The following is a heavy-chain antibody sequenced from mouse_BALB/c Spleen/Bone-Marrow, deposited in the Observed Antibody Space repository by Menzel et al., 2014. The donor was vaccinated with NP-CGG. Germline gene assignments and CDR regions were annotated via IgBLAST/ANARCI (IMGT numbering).Heavy chain of an antibody. CDR1: GFNIKDTY. D-gene: IGHD1-1*01. J-gene: IGHJ3*01. V-gene: IGHV14-3*02. CDR2: IDPANGNT. Sequence: EVQLQQSGAELVKPGASVKLSCTASGFNIKDTYMHWVKQRPEQGLEWIGRIDPANGNTKYDPKFQGKATITADTSSNTDYLQLSSLTSEDTAVYDCARWEYGRAWFAYWGQGTLVTVSA. CDR3: ARWEYGRAWFAY.